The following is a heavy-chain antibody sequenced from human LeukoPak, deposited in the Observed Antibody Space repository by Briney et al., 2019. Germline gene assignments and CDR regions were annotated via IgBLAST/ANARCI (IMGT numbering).Heavy chain of an antibody. D-gene: IGHD3-10*01. J-gene: IGHJ4*02. Sequence: GGSLTLSCAASGFTFSSYGMHWVPQAPGKGLEWESVIWYDGSNKYYADSVKGRFTISRDNSKNTLYLQMNSLRAEDTAVYYCAREFEVGYGSGSLDYWGQGALVTVSS. CDR3: AREFEVGYGSGSLDY. CDR2: IWYDGSNK. V-gene: IGHV3-33*01. CDR1: GFTFSSYG.